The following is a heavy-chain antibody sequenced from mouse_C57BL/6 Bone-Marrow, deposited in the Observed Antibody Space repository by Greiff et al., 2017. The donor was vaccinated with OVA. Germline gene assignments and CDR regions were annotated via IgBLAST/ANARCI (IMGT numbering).Heavy chain of an antibody. CDR3: TNGKGFDY. CDR1: GFNIKDDY. J-gene: IGHJ2*01. CDR2: IDPENGDT. V-gene: IGHV14-4*01. Sequence: EVHLVESGAELVRPGASVKLSCTASGFNIKDDYMHWVKQRPEQGLEWIGWIDPENGDTEYASKFQGKATITADTSSNTAYLQLSSLTSEDTALYYCTNGKGFDYWGQGTTLTVSS. D-gene: IGHD2-1*01.